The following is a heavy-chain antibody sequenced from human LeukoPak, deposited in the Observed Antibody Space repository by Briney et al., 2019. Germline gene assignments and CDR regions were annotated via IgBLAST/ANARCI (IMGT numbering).Heavy chain of an antibody. CDR3: AKDDGPPPSYVDC. CDR2: ISGSGGST. J-gene: IGHJ4*02. Sequence: GGSLRLSCAASGFTFSSYAMSWVRQAPGKGLEWVSAISGSGGSTYYADSVKGRFTLSRDNSKNTLYLQMNSRRGEDTAVYYCAKDDGPPPSYVDCGGQGTLVTVSA. CDR1: GFTFSSYA. V-gene: IGHV3-23*01.